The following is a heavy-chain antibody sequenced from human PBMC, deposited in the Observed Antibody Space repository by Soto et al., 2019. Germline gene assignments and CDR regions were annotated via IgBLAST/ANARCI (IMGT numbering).Heavy chain of an antibody. V-gene: IGHV1-2*02. CDR1: GYTFTVYY. J-gene: IGHJ4*02. Sequence: ASVKVSCKAPGYTFTVYYMHWVRQAPGQGLEWMGWINPNSGGTMYPQKFQGRVTMTWDTSISTAYMALTRLRSADTAVYYCARDLAKGGGSAGFDYWGQGTLVTVSS. CDR2: INPNSGGT. D-gene: IGHD1-26*01. CDR3: ARDLAKGGGSAGFDY.